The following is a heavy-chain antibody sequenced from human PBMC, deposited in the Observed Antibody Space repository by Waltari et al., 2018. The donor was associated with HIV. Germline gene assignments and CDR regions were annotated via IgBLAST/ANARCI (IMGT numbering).Heavy chain of an antibody. CDR2: IKGVGSTT. D-gene: IGHD3-22*01. CDR3: AGGGYYDSSGYDY. J-gene: IGHJ4*02. CDR1: GFTFSTYW. V-gene: IGHV3-74*01. Sequence: EVQLVESGGGLVQPGGSLRLSCAASGFTFSTYWMHWVRQAPGKGLVWVSRIKGVGSTTNYAGSVKGRFTISRDNAKNTLYVLMNSVRAEDTAVYYCAGGGYYDSSGYDYWGQGTLVTVTS.